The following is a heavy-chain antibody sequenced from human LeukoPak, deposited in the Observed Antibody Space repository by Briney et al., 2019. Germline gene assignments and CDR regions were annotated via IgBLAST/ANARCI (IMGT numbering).Heavy chain of an antibody. CDR2: IYYSGST. J-gene: IGHJ4*02. Sequence: SETLSLTCTVSGGSISSSSYYWGWIRQPPGKGLDWIGSIYYSGSTYYNPSLKSRVTISVDTSKNQFSLKLSSVTAADTAVYYCARDPLGTRPGFDYWGQGTLVTVSS. D-gene: IGHD1-1*01. CDR1: GGSISSSSYY. CDR3: ARDPLGTRPGFDY. V-gene: IGHV4-39*02.